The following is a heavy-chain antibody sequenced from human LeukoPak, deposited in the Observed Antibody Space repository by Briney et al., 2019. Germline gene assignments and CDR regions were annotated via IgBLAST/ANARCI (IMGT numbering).Heavy chain of an antibody. V-gene: IGHV3-66*02. Sequence: GGSLRLSCAASEFTVSSNYMSWVRQAPGQGLEWVSVIYSDGSTYYADSVKGRYSISRDNSKNMLYLQMNSLRAEDTAVYYCVKGYYDFDYWGQGTLVTVSS. CDR1: EFTVSSNY. D-gene: IGHD3-3*01. CDR2: IYSDGST. J-gene: IGHJ4*02. CDR3: VKGYYDFDY.